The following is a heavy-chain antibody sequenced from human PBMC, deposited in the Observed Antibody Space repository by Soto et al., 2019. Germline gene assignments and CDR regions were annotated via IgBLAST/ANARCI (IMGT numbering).Heavy chain of an antibody. CDR3: ARYRWGIAVDDAFDI. CDR1: GYTFTSYA. D-gene: IGHD6-19*01. Sequence: QVQLVQSGAEVKKPGASVKVSCKASGYTFTSYAMHWVRQAPGQRLEWMGWINAGNGNTKYSQKFQGRVTITRDTSASTAYMELSSLRSEDTAVYYCARYRWGIAVDDAFDIWGQGTMVTVSS. J-gene: IGHJ3*02. V-gene: IGHV1-3*01. CDR2: INAGNGNT.